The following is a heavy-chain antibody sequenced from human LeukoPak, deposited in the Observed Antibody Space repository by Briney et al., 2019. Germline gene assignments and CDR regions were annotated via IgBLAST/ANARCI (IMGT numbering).Heavy chain of an antibody. CDR3: ARHGGGGESYPRVFDY. D-gene: IGHD1-26*01. J-gene: IGHJ4*02. CDR1: GGSISPYY. Sequence: SETLSLTCTVSGGSISPYYWSWIRKPPGKGLDWIGYIYYSGSTSYNPSLKSRVTISVDTSKNQFSLKLSPVTAADTAVYYCARHGGGGESYPRVFDYWGRGNLVTVSS. V-gene: IGHV4-59*08. CDR2: IYYSGST.